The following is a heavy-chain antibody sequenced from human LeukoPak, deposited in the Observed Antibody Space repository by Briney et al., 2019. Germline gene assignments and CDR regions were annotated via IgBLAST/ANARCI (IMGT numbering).Heavy chain of an antibody. D-gene: IGHD5-12*01. CDR1: GGSISSGGYS. J-gene: IGHJ4*02. CDR2: IYYSGST. Sequence: SQTLSLTCTVSGGSISSGGYSWSWIRQPPGKGLEWIGLIYYSGSTYYNPSLKSRLSISVDTSKNQYSLKLSSVTAAYAAVYYCARAHIVTTMFFDYWGQGALVTVSS. CDR3: ARAHIVTTMFFDY. V-gene: IGHV4-31*03.